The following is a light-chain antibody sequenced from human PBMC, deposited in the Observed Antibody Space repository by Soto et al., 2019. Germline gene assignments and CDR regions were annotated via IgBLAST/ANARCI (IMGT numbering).Light chain of an antibody. CDR3: QQYHNWPPQYT. CDR1: QTVARN. Sequence: EIMMTQSPATLSVSPGERATLSCRASQTVARNLAWYQQKPGQAPKLLIHGASTRATGVSARFSGSGSGTEFTLTISSLQSEDFAVYYCQQYHNWPPQYTFGQGTKVQIK. J-gene: IGKJ2*01. V-gene: IGKV3-15*01. CDR2: GAS.